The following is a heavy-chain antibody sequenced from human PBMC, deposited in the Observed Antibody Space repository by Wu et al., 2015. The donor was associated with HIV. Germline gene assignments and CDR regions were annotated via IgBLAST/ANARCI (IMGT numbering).Heavy chain of an antibody. CDR3: ARDQATVTSGYFDY. Sequence: QVQLLQSGAEVKKPGASVKVSCKASGYTFTGYQIIWARQAPGQGLEWMGWISAYNGNTNYAQKLQGRVTMTTDTSTSTAYMELRSLRSDDTAVYYCARDQATVTSGYFDYVGQGTLVHRLL. J-gene: IGHJ4*02. CDR2: ISAYNGNT. CDR1: GYTFTGYQ. D-gene: IGHD4-17*01. V-gene: IGHV1-18*01.